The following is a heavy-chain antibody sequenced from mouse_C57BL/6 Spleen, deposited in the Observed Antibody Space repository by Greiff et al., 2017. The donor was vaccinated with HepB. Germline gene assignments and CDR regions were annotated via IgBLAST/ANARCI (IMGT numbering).Heavy chain of an antibody. V-gene: IGHV5-6*01. CDR2: ISSGGSYT. CDR1: GFTFSSYG. J-gene: IGHJ2*01. D-gene: IGHD2-3*01. CDR3: ARDGYYPLDY. Sequence: EVQLVESGGDLVKPGGSLKLSCAASGFTFSSYGMSWVRQTPDKRLEWVATISSGGSYTYYPDSVKGRFTISRDNAKNTLYLQMSSLKSEDTAMYYCARDGYYPLDYWGQGTTLTVSS.